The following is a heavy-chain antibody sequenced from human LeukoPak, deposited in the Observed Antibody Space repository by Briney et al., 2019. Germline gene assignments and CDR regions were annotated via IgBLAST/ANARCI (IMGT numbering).Heavy chain of an antibody. CDR3: ARDPYPKYSTGWYSNY. Sequence: ASVKVSCKASGYTFTDYYIHWLRQAPVHGPEWMGWIYTNNGATFYAQKFQGRVMMTTDASIHTTYMELTSLRSDDTAVYYCARDPYPKYSTGWYSNYWGQGTLVTVSS. CDR2: IYTNNGAT. J-gene: IGHJ4*02. D-gene: IGHD6-19*01. V-gene: IGHV1-2*02. CDR1: GYTFTDYY.